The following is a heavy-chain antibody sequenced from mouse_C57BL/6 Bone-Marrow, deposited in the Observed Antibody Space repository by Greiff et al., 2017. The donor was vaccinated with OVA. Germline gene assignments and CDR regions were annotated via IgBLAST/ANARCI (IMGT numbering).Heavy chain of an antibody. J-gene: IGHJ1*03. CDR2: IDPENGDT. CDR1: GFNIKDDY. CDR3: TTGLRRYFDV. V-gene: IGHV14-4*01. Sequence: EVQLQESGAELVRPGASVKLSCTASGFNIKDDYMHWVKQRPEQGLEWIGWIDPENGDTEYASNVPGKATITADTSSNTAYLQLSSLTSEDTAVYYCTTGLRRYFDVWGTGTTVTVSS. D-gene: IGHD2-4*01.